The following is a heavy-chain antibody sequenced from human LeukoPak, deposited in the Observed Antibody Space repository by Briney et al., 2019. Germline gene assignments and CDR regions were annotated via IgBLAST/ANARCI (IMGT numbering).Heavy chain of an antibody. J-gene: IGHJ6*03. CDR3: ARGVTMVQGYFYYMDV. CDR1: GGSISSYY. V-gene: IGHV4-59*01. D-gene: IGHD3-10*01. Sequence: TSETLSPTCTVSGGSISSYYWSWIRQPPGKGLEWIGYISDTGNTNYNPPLKSRVTMSVDTSKDQFSLKLSSVTAADTAVYSCARGVTMVQGYFYYMDVWGKGTTVTVSS. CDR2: ISDTGNT.